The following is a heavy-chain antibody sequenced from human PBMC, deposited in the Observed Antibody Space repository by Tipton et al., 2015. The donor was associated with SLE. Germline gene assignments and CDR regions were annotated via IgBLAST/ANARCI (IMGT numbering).Heavy chain of an antibody. Sequence: SLRLSCVASGFTFRNDAMHWVRQAPGKGLEWVAVIWFDGSNDYYAASVRGRFTISRDNSKNTVSLQMNSLRADDTAVYYCARDNEQLGYSFDIWGQGKMVTASS. CDR1: GFTFRNDA. CDR3: ARDNEQLGYSFDI. J-gene: IGHJ3*02. D-gene: IGHD1-1*01. V-gene: IGHV3-33*01. CDR2: IWFDGSND.